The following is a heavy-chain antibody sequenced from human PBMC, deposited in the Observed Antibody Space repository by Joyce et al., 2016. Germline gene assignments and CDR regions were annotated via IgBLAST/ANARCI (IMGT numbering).Heavy chain of an antibody. CDR3: AKGPYHGIAAAGIDY. J-gene: IGHJ4*02. CDR2: ICGSGGST. CDR1: GFTFSSYA. D-gene: IGHD6-13*01. V-gene: IGHV3-23*01. Sequence: EVQLLESGGGLVQPGGSLRLSCASSGFTFSSYAMSWVRQAPGKGLGCVSAICGSGGSTYYADSVKSRFTISRENSKNTLYLQMNSLRAEDTAVYYCAKGPYHGIAAAGIDYWGQGTLVTVSS.